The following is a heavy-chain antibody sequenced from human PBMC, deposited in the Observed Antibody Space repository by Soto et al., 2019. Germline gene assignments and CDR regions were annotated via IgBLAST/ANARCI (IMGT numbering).Heavy chain of an antibody. CDR2: IWYDGSNQ. CDR1: RFTFSSYA. Sequence: GGSLRLSCAASRFTFSSYAMHWVRQAPGKGLEWVAVIWYDGSNQYYADSVQGRFTISRDSSKNTLYLQMNSLRAEDTAVYYCARATYYYDGSGSLDYWGQGTLVTVSS. CDR3: ARATYYYDGSGSLDY. V-gene: IGHV3-33*01. D-gene: IGHD3-22*01. J-gene: IGHJ4*02.